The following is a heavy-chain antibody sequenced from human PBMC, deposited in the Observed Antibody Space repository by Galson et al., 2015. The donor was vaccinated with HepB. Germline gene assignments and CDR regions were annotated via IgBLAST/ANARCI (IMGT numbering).Heavy chain of an antibody. V-gene: IGHV3-30*03. Sequence: SLRLSCAASGFTFSPYAMHWVRQAPGKGLEWVGIISYDGSHQYYGDSVKGRFTVSRDNSKNTLYLQMHSLRGTDTAVYYCARDPTYYDDSSGYFDGWFDPWGQGTLVTVSS. CDR1: GFTFSPYA. D-gene: IGHD3-22*01. CDR3: ARDPTYYDDSSGYFDGWFDP. J-gene: IGHJ5*02. CDR2: ISYDGSHQ.